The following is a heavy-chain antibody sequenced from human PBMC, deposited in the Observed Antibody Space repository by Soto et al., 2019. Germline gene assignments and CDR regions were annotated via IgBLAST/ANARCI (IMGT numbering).Heavy chain of an antibody. D-gene: IGHD2-21*02. Sequence: SETLSLTCTVSGGSITDHSWVWIRQPAGKGLEWIGRIFSSGSTNYNPSLKGRITMSLDTPKNQFSLKLNSATATDTAVYFCARDQGVVVTADNWFDPWGQGILVTVSS. CDR2: IFSSGST. V-gene: IGHV4-4*07. CDR3: ARDQGVVVTADNWFDP. J-gene: IGHJ5*02. CDR1: GGSITDHS.